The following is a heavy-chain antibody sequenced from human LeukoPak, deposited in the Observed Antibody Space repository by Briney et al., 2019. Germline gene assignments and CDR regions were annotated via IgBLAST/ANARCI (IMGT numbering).Heavy chain of an antibody. J-gene: IGHJ3*02. Sequence: GGSLRLSCAASGFTFSSYAMHWVRQAPGKGLEWVAVISYDGSNKYYADSVKGRFTISRDNSKNTLYPQMNSLRAEDTAVYYCAREGELTNDAFDIWGQGTMVTVSS. V-gene: IGHV3-30-3*01. CDR3: AREGELTNDAFDI. CDR2: ISYDGSNK. CDR1: GFTFSSYA. D-gene: IGHD1-7*01.